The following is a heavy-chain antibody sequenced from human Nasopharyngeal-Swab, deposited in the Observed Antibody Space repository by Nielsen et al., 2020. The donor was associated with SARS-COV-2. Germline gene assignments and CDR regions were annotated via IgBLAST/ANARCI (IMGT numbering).Heavy chain of an antibody. V-gene: IGHV3-7*03. D-gene: IGHD1-14*01. J-gene: IGHJ6*03. CDR2: IGQDGSEK. CDR1: GFTFSDYW. CDR3: TTWYMDV. Sequence: GGSLRLSCVVSGFTFSDYWLSWVRQAPGKGLEWVAHIGQDGSEKYYVDSVKGRFTISRDNAWNSLYLQMNSLRAEDTAVYYCTTWYMDVWGKGTTVTVSS.